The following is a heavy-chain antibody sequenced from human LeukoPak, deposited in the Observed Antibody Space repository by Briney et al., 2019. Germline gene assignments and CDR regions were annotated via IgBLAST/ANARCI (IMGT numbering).Heavy chain of an antibody. CDR1: GFTFDDYA. V-gene: IGHV3-9*03. CDR2: ISWNSGSI. D-gene: IGHD3-3*01. CDR3: AKANRPYYDFWSGYLDY. Sequence: GGSLRLSCAASGFTFDDYAMHWVRQAPGKGLEWVSGISWNSGSIGYADSVKGRFTISRDNAKNPLYLQMNSLRAEDMALYYCAKANRPYYDFWSGYLDYWGQGTLVTVSS. J-gene: IGHJ4*02.